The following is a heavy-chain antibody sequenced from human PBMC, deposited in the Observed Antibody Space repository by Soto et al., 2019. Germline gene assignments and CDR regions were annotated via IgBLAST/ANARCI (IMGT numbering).Heavy chain of an antibody. V-gene: IGHV4-59*01. J-gene: IGHJ5*02. Sequence: QVQLQESGAGLVKPSETLSLTCTVSGGSISSYYWSWIRQPPGKGLEWIGYIYYSGSTNYNPSLKSRVTISVDTSKNQFSLKLSSVTAADTAVYYCARGLNWFDPWGQGTLVTVSS. CDR1: GGSISSYY. CDR2: IYYSGST. CDR3: ARGLNWFDP.